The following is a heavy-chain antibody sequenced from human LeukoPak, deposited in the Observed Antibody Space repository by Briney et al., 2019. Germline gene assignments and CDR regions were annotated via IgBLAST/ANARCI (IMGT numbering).Heavy chain of an antibody. V-gene: IGHV3-33*01. Sequence: GTSLRLSCTASGFNFGIYGMHWVRQAPGKGLEWVAVMWDDGTNEYYVESVKGRFTISRDNGKRTLYLQMNSLRVEDTAVYYCARDMGWQQFDCWGQGTLVTVSS. D-gene: IGHD5-24*01. J-gene: IGHJ4*02. CDR3: ARDMGWQQFDC. CDR2: MWDDGTNE. CDR1: GFNFGIYG.